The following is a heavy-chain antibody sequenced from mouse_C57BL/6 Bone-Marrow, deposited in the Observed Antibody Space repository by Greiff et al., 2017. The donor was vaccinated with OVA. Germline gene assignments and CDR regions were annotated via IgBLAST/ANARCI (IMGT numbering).Heavy chain of an antibody. Sequence: VQLQQPGAELVRPGSSVKLSCKASGYTFTSYWMDWVKQRPGQGLEWIGNIYPSDSETHYNQKFKDKATLTVDKSSSTAYMQLSSLTSEDSAVYYCARPYDYDEEGVAYWGQGTLVTVSA. CDR2: IYPSDSET. CDR1: GYTFTSYW. D-gene: IGHD2-4*01. V-gene: IGHV1-61*01. J-gene: IGHJ3*01. CDR3: ARPYDYDEEGVAY.